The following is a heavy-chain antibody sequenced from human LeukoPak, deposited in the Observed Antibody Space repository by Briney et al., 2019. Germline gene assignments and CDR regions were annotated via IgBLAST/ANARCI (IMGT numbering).Heavy chain of an antibody. CDR2: IKQDGSEK. Sequence: GGSLRLSCAASGFTFSSYWMSWVRQAPGKGLEWVANIKQDGSEKYYVDSVKGRFTISRDNAKNSLYLQMNSLRAEDTAVYYCARVGMSIAARDYYYYMDVWGKGTTVTVSS. CDR1: GFTFSSYW. J-gene: IGHJ6*03. V-gene: IGHV3-7*01. CDR3: ARVGMSIAARDYYYYMDV. D-gene: IGHD6-6*01.